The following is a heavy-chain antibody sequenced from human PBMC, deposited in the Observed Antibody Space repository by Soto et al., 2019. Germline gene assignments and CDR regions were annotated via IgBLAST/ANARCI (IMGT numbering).Heavy chain of an antibody. J-gene: IGHJ4*02. CDR1: GGTFSSYA. Sequence: ASVKVSCKASGGTFSSYAISWVRQAPGQGLEWMGGIIPIFGTANYAQKFQGRVTITADESTSTAYMELSSLRSEDTAVYYCATGGIAVAGWEYYFDYWGQGTLVTVSS. CDR3: ATGGIAVAGWEYYFDY. CDR2: IIPIFGTA. V-gene: IGHV1-69*13. D-gene: IGHD6-19*01.